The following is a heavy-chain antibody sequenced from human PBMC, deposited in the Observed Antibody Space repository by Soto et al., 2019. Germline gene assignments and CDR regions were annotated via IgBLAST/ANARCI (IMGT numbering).Heavy chain of an antibody. V-gene: IGHV1-2*04. Sequence: QVQLVQSGAEVKKPGASVKVSCKASGYTFTGYYMHWVRQAPGQGLEWMGWINPNSGGTNYAQKFQGWVTMTRDTSISTAYMELSRLRSDDTAVYYCARDKWLRLGNYYYYGMDVWGQGTTVTVSS. CDR1: GYTFTGYY. CDR3: ARDKWLRLGNYYYYGMDV. D-gene: IGHD5-12*01. CDR2: INPNSGGT. J-gene: IGHJ6*02.